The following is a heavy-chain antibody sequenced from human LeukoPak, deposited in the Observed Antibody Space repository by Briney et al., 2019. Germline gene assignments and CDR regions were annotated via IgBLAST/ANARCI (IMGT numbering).Heavy chain of an antibody. CDR2: MNPNSGNT. J-gene: IGHJ4*02. V-gene: IGHV1-8*01. CDR1: GYTFTSYD. D-gene: IGHD5-12*01. Sequence: ASVKVSCKASGYTFTSYDINWVRQSTGQGLEWMGWMNPNSGNTGYAQKFQGRVTMTRNTSVSTAFMELSSLRSEDTAVYYCEIYTGYDSFWGQGTLVTVSS. CDR3: EIYTGYDSF.